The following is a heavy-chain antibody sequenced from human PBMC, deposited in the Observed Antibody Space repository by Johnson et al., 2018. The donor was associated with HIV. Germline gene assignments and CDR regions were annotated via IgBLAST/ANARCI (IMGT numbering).Heavy chain of an antibody. Sequence: VQLVESGGGVVQPGGSLRLSCAASGFTFSSYAMSWVRQAPGKGLEWVSAISGSGGSTYYADSVKGRFPISRDNSKNTLYLQRNSLRAEETAVYYCAKDGGAYCGGDCFSDAFDLWGQGTMVTVSS. CDR2: ISGSGGST. CDR1: GFTFSSYA. J-gene: IGHJ3*01. D-gene: IGHD2-21*02. CDR3: AKDGGAYCGGDCFSDAFDL. V-gene: IGHV3-23*04.